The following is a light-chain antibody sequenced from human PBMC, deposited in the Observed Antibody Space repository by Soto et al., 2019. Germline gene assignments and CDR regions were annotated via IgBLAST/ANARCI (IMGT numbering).Light chain of an antibody. J-gene: IGLJ1*01. V-gene: IGLV2-14*03. CDR3: SSYTSSSTRV. Sequence: QSVLTQPASVSGSPGQSITISCHGTSRDVGAYDYVSWYQQHPDKAPKLMIYEVSNRPSGVSNRFSGSKSVNTATLTIPGLQADDEADYYCSSYTSSSTRVFGTGTKVTVL. CDR2: EVS. CDR1: SRDVGAYDY.